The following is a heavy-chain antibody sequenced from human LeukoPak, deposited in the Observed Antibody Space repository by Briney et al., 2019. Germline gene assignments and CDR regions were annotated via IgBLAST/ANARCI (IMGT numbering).Heavy chain of an antibody. D-gene: IGHD2-15*01. CDR3: ARAKRRYCSGGSCPPDNWFDP. V-gene: IGHV4-39*01. Sequence: PSETLSLTCTVSGGSISSSSYYWGWIRQPPGKGLEWIGSIYYSGSTYYNPSLKSRLTISVDTSNNQFSLKLSSVTAADTAVYYCARAKRRYCSGGSCPPDNWFDPWGQGTLVTVSS. J-gene: IGHJ5*02. CDR1: GGSISSSSYY. CDR2: IYYSGST.